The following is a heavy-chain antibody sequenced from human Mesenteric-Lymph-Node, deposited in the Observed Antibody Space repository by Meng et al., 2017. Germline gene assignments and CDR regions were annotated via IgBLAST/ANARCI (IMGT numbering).Heavy chain of an antibody. CDR3: ARLDNSGYHNFDY. J-gene: IGHJ4*02. CDR1: GFTFDDYA. D-gene: IGHD3-3*01. V-gene: IGHV3-9*01. CDR2: ISWNSGSI. Sequence: LSLTCAGSGFTFDDYAMHWVRQAPGKGLEWVSGISWNSGSIDYVDSVWGRFTISRDNARESLDLQLNSLRAEDTAVYYCARLDNSGYHNFDYWGQGTLVTVSS.